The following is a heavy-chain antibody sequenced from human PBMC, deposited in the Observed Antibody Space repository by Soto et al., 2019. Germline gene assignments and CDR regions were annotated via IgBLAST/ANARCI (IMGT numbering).Heavy chain of an antibody. V-gene: IGHV1-18*01. D-gene: IGHD1-26*01. Sequence: QVQLGQSGAEVKKPGASVKVSCKASGYTFTSYGISWVRQAPGQGLEWMGWISAYNGNTNYAQKLQGRVTMTTDPSTSTAYMELRRLRSDDTAVYYCARTGGIVGANSYFDYWGQGTLVTVSS. CDR3: ARTGGIVGANSYFDY. J-gene: IGHJ4*02. CDR1: GYTFTSYG. CDR2: ISAYNGNT.